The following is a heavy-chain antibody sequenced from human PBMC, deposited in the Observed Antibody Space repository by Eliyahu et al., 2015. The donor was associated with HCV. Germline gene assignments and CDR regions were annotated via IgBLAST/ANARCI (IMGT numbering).Heavy chain of an antibody. Sequence: EVQLSESGGGLVQPGGSLRLSCAAXGFTFSPYAMXWVRQAPGKGLGWVSVIRSSGGTTYYADSVKGRFTISRDNSKSTLYLQLNSLRAEDTAVYYCAKDVYGDYGGLDYWGQGTLVTVSS. CDR1: GFTFSPYA. J-gene: IGHJ4*02. CDR2: IRSSGGTT. V-gene: IGHV3-23*01. CDR3: AKDVYGDYGGLDY. D-gene: IGHD4-17*01.